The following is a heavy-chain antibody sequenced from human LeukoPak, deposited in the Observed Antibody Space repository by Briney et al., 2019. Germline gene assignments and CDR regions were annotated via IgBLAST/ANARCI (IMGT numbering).Heavy chain of an antibody. V-gene: IGHV3-23*01. CDR3: AKDPTRTVYYYDSSGTDDAFDI. D-gene: IGHD3-22*01. CDR1: GFTFSSYA. CDR2: ISGSGGST. Sequence: GSLRLSCAASGFTFSSYAMSWVRQAPGKGLEWVSGISGSGGSTHSADSVKGRFTISRDNSKNTLYLQMNSLRAEDTAVYYCAKDPTRTVYYYDSSGTDDAFDIWGQGTMVTVSS. J-gene: IGHJ3*02.